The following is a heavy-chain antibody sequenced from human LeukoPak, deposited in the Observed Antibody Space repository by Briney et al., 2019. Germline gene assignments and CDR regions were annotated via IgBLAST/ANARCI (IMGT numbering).Heavy chain of an antibody. V-gene: IGHV3-7*01. CDR1: GFTVCSNY. D-gene: IGHD2-21*02. CDR2: IKTDASEK. Sequence: GGSLRLSCAASGFTVCSNYMSWVRQAPGKGLEWVANIKTDASEKYYADSVKGRFTISRDNAKNSLYLQMHSLNAEDTAVYFCVRDNPRCCGVVPANIDDYWGQGALVTVSS. J-gene: IGHJ4*02. CDR3: VRDNPRCCGVVPANIDDY.